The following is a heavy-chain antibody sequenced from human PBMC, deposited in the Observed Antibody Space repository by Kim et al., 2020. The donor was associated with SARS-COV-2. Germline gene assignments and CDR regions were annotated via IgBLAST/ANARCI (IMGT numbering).Heavy chain of an antibody. CDR1: GFTFSSYA. Sequence: GGSLRLSCAASGFTFSSYAMSWVRQAPGKGLEWVSAISGSGGSTYYADSVKGRFTISRDNSKNTLYLQMNSLRAEDTAVYYCAKDPPDIVATDRPNDYWGQGTLVTVSS. J-gene: IGHJ4*02. CDR3: AKDPPDIVATDRPNDY. D-gene: IGHD5-12*01. V-gene: IGHV3-23*01. CDR2: ISGSGGST.